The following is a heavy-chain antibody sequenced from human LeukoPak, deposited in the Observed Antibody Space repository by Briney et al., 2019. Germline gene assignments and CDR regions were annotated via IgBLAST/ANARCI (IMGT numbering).Heavy chain of an antibody. CDR1: GDSVSSNSAA. Sequence: SQTLSLTCAISGDSVSSNSAAWNWIRQSPSRGPEWLGRTYYRSKWKKDYAVSVKSRITINPDTSKNQFSLLLSSVTPEDTAVYYCAGEGGMAEAAFDIWGQGTMVTVSS. D-gene: IGHD6-13*01. V-gene: IGHV6-1*01. CDR2: TYYRSKWKK. J-gene: IGHJ3*02. CDR3: AGEGGMAEAAFDI.